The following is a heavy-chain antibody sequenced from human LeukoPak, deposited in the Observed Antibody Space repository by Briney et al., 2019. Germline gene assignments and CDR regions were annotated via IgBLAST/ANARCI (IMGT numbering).Heavy chain of an antibody. J-gene: IGHJ4*02. CDR3: ARGHNYAADY. CDR1: GFLFTSFW. D-gene: IGHD5-18*01. CDR2: IYPSDSDT. Sequence: GESLQISCKVSGFLFTSFWIGWVRQMPGKGLEWMGLIYPSDSDTRYTPAFQGQVTISADRSISTAYLQWSSPKAPDTAIYYCARGHNYAADYWGQGTLVTVSS. V-gene: IGHV5-51*01.